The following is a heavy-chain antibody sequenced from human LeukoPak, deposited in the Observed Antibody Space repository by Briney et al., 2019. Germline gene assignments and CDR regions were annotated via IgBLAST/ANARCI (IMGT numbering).Heavy chain of an antibody. CDR1: GFSFNSSS. CDR2: ISSTSSHI. J-gene: IGHJ3*02. CDR3: ARGSGQYARNDAFDI. V-gene: IGHV3-48*01. Sequence: GGSLILSCVASGFSFNSSSLNWVRQAPGKGLEWVSYISSTSSHIYFAESMRGRFSISRDNARNSLYLQLNSLRAEDTAVYYCARGSGQYARNDAFDIWGQGTLVTVSS. D-gene: IGHD2-15*01.